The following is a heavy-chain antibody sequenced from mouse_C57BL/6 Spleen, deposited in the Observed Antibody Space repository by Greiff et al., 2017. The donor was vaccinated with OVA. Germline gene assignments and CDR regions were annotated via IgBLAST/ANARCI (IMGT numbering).Heavy chain of an antibody. V-gene: IGHV3-6*01. CDR1: GYSITSGYY. CDR3: ARKGIYSNYDYYAMDY. D-gene: IGHD2-5*01. J-gene: IGHJ4*01. Sequence: EVQLVESGPGLVKPSQSLSLTCSVTGYSITSGYYWNWIRQFPGNKLEWMGYISYDGSNNYNPSLKNRISITRDTSKNQFFLKLNSVTTEDTATYYCARKGIYSNYDYYAMDYWGQGTSVTVSS. CDR2: ISYDGSN.